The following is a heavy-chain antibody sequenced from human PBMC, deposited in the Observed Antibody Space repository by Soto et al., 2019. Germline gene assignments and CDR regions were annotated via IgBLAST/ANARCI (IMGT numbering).Heavy chain of an antibody. CDR2: INAGNGNT. D-gene: IGHD6-19*01. Sequence: GASVKVSCKASGYTFTSYAMHWVRQAPGQRLEWMGWINAGNGNTKYSQKFQGRVTITRDTSASTAYMELSSLRSEDTAVYYCARDQSLGAVAGTGIYYWRQRTLVTVS. CDR3: ARDQSLGAVAGTGIYY. V-gene: IGHV1-3*01. J-gene: IGHJ4*02. CDR1: GYTFTSYA.